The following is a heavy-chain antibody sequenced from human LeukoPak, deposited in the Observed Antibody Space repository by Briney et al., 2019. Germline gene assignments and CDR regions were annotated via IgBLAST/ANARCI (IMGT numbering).Heavy chain of an antibody. J-gene: IGHJ3*02. V-gene: IGHV4-39*01. CDR3: ARITDRTIFGEIMHGFDI. CDR1: GDSINNNNYY. Sequence: SETLSLTCTVSGDSINNNNYYWGWVRQPPGKGLEWIGDIYYNGRTYYSPSLKSRGTISVDTSNNQFSLRLSSVTAADTAVYYCARITDRTIFGEIMHGFDIWGQGTPVTVSS. CDR2: IYYNGRT. D-gene: IGHD3-3*01.